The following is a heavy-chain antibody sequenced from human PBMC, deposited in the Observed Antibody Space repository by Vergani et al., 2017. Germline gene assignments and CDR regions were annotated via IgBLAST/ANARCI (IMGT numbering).Heavy chain of an antibody. J-gene: IGHJ6*03. D-gene: IGHD3-9*01. CDR3: ARGKYYDILTGYYYPHYYYYYMDV. CDR2: ISSSSSYI. V-gene: IGHV3-21*01. CDR1: GFTFSSYS. Sequence: EVQLVESGGGLVKPGGSLRLSCAASGFTFSSYSMNWVRQAPGKGLEWVSSISSSSSYIYYADSVKGRFTISRDNAKNSLYLQMNSLRAEDTAVYYCARGKYYDILTGYYYPHYYYYYMDVWGKGTTVTVSS.